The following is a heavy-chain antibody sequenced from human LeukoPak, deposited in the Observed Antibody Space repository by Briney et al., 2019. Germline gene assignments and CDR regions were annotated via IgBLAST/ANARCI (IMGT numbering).Heavy chain of an antibody. Sequence: SETLSLTCTVSGGSISSSSYYWGWIRQPPGKGLEWIGSIYYSGGTYYNPSLKSRVTISVDTSKNQFSLKLSPVTAADTAVYYCARPNDGYYYDSSGYFDYWGQGTLVTVSS. CDR2: IYYSGGT. CDR3: ARPNDGYYYDSSGYFDY. V-gene: IGHV4-39*01. J-gene: IGHJ4*02. CDR1: GGSISSSSYY. D-gene: IGHD3-22*01.